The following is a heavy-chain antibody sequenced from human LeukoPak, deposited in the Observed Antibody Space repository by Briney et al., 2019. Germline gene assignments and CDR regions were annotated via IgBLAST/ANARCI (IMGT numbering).Heavy chain of an antibody. D-gene: IGHD6-19*01. Sequence: GGSLRLSCAASGFTFSSYSMNWVRQAPGKGLEWVSYISSSSSTIYYADSVKGRFTISRDNAKNSLYLQMNSLRAEDTALYYCAKDPMRAVAGTWGMFDYWGQGTLVTVSS. V-gene: IGHV3-48*01. CDR2: ISSSSSTI. CDR3: AKDPMRAVAGTWGMFDY. CDR1: GFTFSSYS. J-gene: IGHJ4*02.